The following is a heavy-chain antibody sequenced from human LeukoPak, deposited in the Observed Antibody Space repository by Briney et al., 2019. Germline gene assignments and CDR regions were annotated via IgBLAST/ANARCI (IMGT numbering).Heavy chain of an antibody. V-gene: IGHV3-66*01. CDR3: ASPSGMIAAAGTKARPHDAFDI. D-gene: IGHD6-13*01. CDR1: GFTVSSNY. Sequence: GGSLRLSCAASGFTVSSNYMSWVRQAPGKGLEWVSVIYSGGSTYYADSVKGRFTISRDNSKNTLYLQMNSLRAKDTAVYYCASPSGMIAAAGTKARPHDAFDIWGQGTMVTVSS. CDR2: IYSGGST. J-gene: IGHJ3*02.